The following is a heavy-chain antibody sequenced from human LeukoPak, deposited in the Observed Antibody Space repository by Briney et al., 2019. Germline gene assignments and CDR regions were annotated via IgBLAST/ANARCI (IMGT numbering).Heavy chain of an antibody. CDR1: GYTFTSYD. J-gene: IGHJ4*02. CDR2: IIPILGIA. D-gene: IGHD3-16*01. Sequence: SVKVSCKASGYTFTSYDINWVRQATGQGLEWMGRIIPILGIANYAQKFQGRVTITADKSTSTAYMELSSLRSEDTAVYYCARLTHMTTFYYWGQGTLVTVSS. CDR3: ARLTHMTTFYY. V-gene: IGHV1-69*04.